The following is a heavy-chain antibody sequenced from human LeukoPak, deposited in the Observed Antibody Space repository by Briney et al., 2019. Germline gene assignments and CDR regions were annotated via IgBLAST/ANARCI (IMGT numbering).Heavy chain of an antibody. V-gene: IGHV3-23*01. CDR3: AIMHPYYDGSGYWVQ. CDR2: ISTSGGSS. J-gene: IGHJ4*02. CDR1: GFTFDDYA. Sequence: PGGSLRLSCAASGFTFDDYAMHWVRQAPGKGLEWVSGISTSGGSSSCADSVKGRFTISRDNPRNTLYMEMNSLRAEDTALYYCAIMHPYYDGSGYWVQWGQGTLVTVSS. D-gene: IGHD3-22*01.